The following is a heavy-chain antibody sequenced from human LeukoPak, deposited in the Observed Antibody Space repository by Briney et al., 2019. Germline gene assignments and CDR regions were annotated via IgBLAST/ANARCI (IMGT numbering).Heavy chain of an antibody. CDR1: EFTFSSYW. CDR3: ARGEVLFDY. CDR2: IYSGGNT. Sequence: GGSLRLSCAASEFTFSSYWMHWVRKAPGTGLESVSLIYSGGNTHYAASVKGRFTISRDNSKNTLYLQMNSLRAQDTAVYYCARGEVLFDYWGQGTLVTVSA. D-gene: IGHD4/OR15-4a*01. J-gene: IGHJ4*02. V-gene: IGHV3-53*01.